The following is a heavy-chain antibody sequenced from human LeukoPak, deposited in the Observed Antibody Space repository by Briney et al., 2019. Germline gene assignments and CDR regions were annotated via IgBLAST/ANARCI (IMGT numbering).Heavy chain of an antibody. V-gene: IGHV4-34*01. D-gene: IGHD1-26*01. CDR1: GGSFSGYY. CDR3: AIDSSGSYYLDY. Sequence: SEALSLTCAVYGGSFSGYYWSWIRQPPGKGLEWIGEINHSGSTNYNPSLKSRVTISVDTSKNQFSLKLSSVTAADTAVYYCAIDSSGSYYLDYWGQGTLFTVSS. CDR2: INHSGST. J-gene: IGHJ4*02.